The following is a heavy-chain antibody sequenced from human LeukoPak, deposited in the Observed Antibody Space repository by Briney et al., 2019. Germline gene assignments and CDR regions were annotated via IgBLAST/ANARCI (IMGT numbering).Heavy chain of an antibody. CDR3: AREGSIPEYDSSPFFDY. D-gene: IGHD6-6*01. J-gene: IGHJ4*02. Sequence: GGSLRLSCAASGFTFSSYWMSWVRQAPGKGLEWVAVISFDGANKHYADSVRGRFSISRDNSKNTLYLQMNSLTTEDKAVYYCAREGSIPEYDSSPFFDYWGQGTLVTVSS. CDR2: ISFDGANK. V-gene: IGHV3-30*01. CDR1: GFTFSSYW.